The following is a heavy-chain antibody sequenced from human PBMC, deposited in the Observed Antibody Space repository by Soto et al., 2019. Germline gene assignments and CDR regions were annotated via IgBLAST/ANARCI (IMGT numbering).Heavy chain of an antibody. CDR2: INHSGST. V-gene: IGHV4-34*01. J-gene: IGHJ5*02. CDR3: ARRPYSSSSYNWFDP. Sequence: LSLTCAVYGGPFSGYYWSWIRQPPGKGLEWIGEINHSGSTNYNPSLKRRVTISVDTSKNQVSLKLSSVTAAATAVYYCARRPYSSSSYNWFDPWGQGTLVTVSS. CDR1: GGPFSGYY. D-gene: IGHD6-6*01.